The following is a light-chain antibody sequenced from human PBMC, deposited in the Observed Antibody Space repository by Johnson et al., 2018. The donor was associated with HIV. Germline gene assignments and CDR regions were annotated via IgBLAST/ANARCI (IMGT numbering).Light chain of an antibody. CDR2: ENT. CDR3: GTWDNSLSAYV. Sequence: QSVLTQPPSVSAAPGQKVTISCSGSSSNIGNNYVSWYQQLPGTTPKLLIYENTKRPSGIPDRSSGSKSGTSATLDITGLQTGDEADYYCGTWDNSLSAYVFGTGTKVTVL. J-gene: IGLJ1*01. V-gene: IGLV1-51*02. CDR1: SSNIGNNY.